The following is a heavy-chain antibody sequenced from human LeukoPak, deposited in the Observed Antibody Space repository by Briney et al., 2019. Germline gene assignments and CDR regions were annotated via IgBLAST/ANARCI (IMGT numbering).Heavy chain of an antibody. CDR1: GGSIRSYY. J-gene: IGHJ6*02. CDR2: IYYSGST. Sequence: KPSETLSLTCTVSGGSIRSYYWSWIRQPPGKGLEWLGYIYYSGSTNYNPSLKSRVTISIDTSKNQVSLKVSSVTAADTAVYYCARHPQIAVTGTGGMDVWGQGTTVTVSS. V-gene: IGHV4-59*08. D-gene: IGHD6-19*01. CDR3: ARHPQIAVTGTGGMDV.